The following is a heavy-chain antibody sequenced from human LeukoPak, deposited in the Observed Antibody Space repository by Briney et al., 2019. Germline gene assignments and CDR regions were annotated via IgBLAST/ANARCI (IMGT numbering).Heavy chain of an antibody. CDR2: ISGSGGST. J-gene: IGHJ4*02. D-gene: IGHD6-13*01. V-gene: IGHV3-23*01. CDR1: GFTFTNAW. CDR3: AKGAFSSWYAVY. Sequence: PGGALRLSCAASGFTFTNAWMSWVRQAPGKGLEWVSAISGSGGSTYYADSVKGRFTISRDNSKNTLYLQMNSLRAEDTAVYYCAKGAFSSWYAVYWGQGTLVTVSS.